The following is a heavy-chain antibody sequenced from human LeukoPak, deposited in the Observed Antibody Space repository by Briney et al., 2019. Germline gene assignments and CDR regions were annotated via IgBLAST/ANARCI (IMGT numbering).Heavy chain of an antibody. CDR1: GGSFSGYY. CDR3: ASQGRGAIRQFDP. V-gene: IGHV4-34*01. CDR2: INHSGST. Sequence: LETLSLTCAVYGGSFSGYYWSWIRQPPGKGLERIGEINHSGSTNYNPSLKSRVTISVDTSKNQFSLKLSSVTAADTAVYYCASQGRGAIRQFDPWGQGTLVTVSS. D-gene: IGHD2-2*02. J-gene: IGHJ5*02.